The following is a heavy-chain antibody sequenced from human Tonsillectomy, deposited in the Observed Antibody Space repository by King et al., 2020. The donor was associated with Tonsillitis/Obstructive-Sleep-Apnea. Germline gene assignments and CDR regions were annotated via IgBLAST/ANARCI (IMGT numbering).Heavy chain of an antibody. CDR1: GFTFSTYG. J-gene: IGHJ3*02. Sequence: VQLVESGGGVVQPGRSLRLSCAASGFTFSTYGMHWVRQAPGKGLEWVAVISYDGNDKYYADSVKGRFTISRDNSKNTLYLQINSLRAEDTAVYSCAKDLEELLTYDAFDIWGQGTMVTVSS. CDR3: AKDLEELLTYDAFDI. V-gene: IGHV3-30*18. D-gene: IGHD1-26*01. CDR2: ISYDGNDK.